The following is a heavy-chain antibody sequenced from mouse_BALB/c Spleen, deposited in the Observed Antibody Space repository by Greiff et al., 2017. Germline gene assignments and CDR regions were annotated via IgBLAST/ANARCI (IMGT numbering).Heavy chain of an antibody. D-gene: IGHD2-2*01. J-gene: IGHJ1*01. CDR3: ARSGRGYYWYFDV. V-gene: IGHV5-17*02. CDR2: ISSGSSTI. CDR1: GFTFSSFG. Sequence: EVQVVESGGGLVQPGGSRKLSCAASGFTFSSFGMHWVRQAPEKGLEWVAYISSGSSTIYYADTVKGRFTISRDNPKNTLFLQMTSLRSEDTAMYYCARSGRGYYWYFDVWGAGTTVTVSS.